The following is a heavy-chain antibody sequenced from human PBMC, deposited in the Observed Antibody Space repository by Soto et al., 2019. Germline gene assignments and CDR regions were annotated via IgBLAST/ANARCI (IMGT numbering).Heavy chain of an antibody. CDR2: IYWDDEK. D-gene: IGHD6-13*01. CDR1: GFSLSTSGVG. CDR3: AHRGQLDFGDYFDY. Sequence: QITLKESGPTLVNPTQTLTLTCTFSGFSLSTSGVGVGWIRQPPGKALEWLALIYWDDEKRYSPSLKNRLTITKDTSRNQVVLTMTNMDPVDTATYYCAHRGQLDFGDYFDYWGQGTLVTVSS. J-gene: IGHJ4*02. V-gene: IGHV2-5*02.